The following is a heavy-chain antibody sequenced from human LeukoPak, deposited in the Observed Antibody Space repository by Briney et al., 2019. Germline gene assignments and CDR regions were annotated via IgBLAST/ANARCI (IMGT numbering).Heavy chain of an antibody. CDR3: AKDKGADGSGWSFDP. V-gene: IGHV3-30*18. CDR1: GFTFNTYG. J-gene: IGHJ5*02. D-gene: IGHD6-19*01. CDR2: ISYDGSNK. Sequence: GRSLRLSCAASGFTFNTYGIHWLRQAPGKGLEWVALISYDGSNKYYADSVKGRFTISRDNSKNTLSLQMNSLRAEDTAVYYCAKDKGADGSGWSFDPWGQGTLVTVSS.